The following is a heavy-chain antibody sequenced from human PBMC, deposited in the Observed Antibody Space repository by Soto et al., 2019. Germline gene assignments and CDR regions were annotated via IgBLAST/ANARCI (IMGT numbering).Heavy chain of an antibody. D-gene: IGHD1-26*01. CDR3: APWDAYYYYYGMDV. J-gene: IGHJ6*02. V-gene: IGHV1-8*01. CDR2: MNPNSGNT. CDR1: GYTFTSYD. Sequence: QVQLVQSGAEVKKPGASVKVSCKASGYTFTSYDINWVRQATGQGLEWMGWMNPNSGNTGYAQKFQGRVTMTRNTSRSSDYMELCSLRSEDTDVYYCAPWDAYYYYYGMDVWGQGTTVTVSS.